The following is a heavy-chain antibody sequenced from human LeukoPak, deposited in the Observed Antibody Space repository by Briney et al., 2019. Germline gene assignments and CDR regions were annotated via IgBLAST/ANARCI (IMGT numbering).Heavy chain of an antibody. CDR2: ISIYNSHT. J-gene: IGHJ4*02. D-gene: IGHD1-26*01. V-gene: IGHV1-18*01. CDR1: GYTFTSYG. CDR3: ARDIGGSYFRPLDY. Sequence: GASVKVSCKASGYTFTSYGISWVRQAPGQGLEWMGWISIYNSHTNYAQNLQDRVTMTTDTSTNTAYMELRGLRSDDTAVYYCARDIGGSYFRPLDYWGQGTLVTVSS.